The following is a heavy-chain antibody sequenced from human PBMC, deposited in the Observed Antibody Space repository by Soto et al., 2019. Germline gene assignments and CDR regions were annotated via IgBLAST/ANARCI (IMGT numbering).Heavy chain of an antibody. D-gene: IGHD4-17*01. CDR1: GFTFSGSA. V-gene: IGHV3-73*02. CDR3: TRRKDDYGDNRGY. J-gene: IGHJ4*02. Sequence: EVQLVESGGGLVQPGGSLKLSCAASGFTFSGSAMHWVRQASGKGLEWVGRIRSKANSYATAYAASVKGRFTISRDDSKNTAYLQMNSLKTEDTAVYYCTRRKDDYGDNRGYWGQGTLVTVSS. CDR2: IRSKANSYAT.